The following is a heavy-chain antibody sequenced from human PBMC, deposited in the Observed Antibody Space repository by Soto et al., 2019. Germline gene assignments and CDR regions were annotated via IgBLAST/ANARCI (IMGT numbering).Heavy chain of an antibody. V-gene: IGHV5-51*01. CDR1: GYSFTSYW. CDR2: IYPGDSDT. J-gene: IGHJ5*01. Sequence: GESLKISCKGSGYSFTSYWIGWVRQMPGKGLEWMGIIYPGDSDTRYSPSFQGQVTISADKSISTAYLQWSSLKASDTAMYYCARHPLNCSSTSCYLGGFDSRGQGTPVTVSS. D-gene: IGHD2-2*01. CDR3: ARHPLNCSSTSCYLGGFDS.